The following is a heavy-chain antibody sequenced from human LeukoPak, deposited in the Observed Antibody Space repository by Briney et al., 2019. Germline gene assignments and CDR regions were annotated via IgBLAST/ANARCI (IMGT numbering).Heavy chain of an antibody. D-gene: IGHD2-15*01. CDR2: INPNSGGT. CDR3: ARGPLLVAAALGKGSRFDP. J-gene: IGHJ5*02. CDR1: GYTFTGYY. Sequence: GASVKVSCKAFGYTFTGYYMHWVRQAPGQGLEWMGRINPNSGGTNYAQKFQGRVTMTRDTSISTAYMELSRLRSDDTAVYYCARGPLLVAAALGKGSRFDPWGQGTLVTVSS. V-gene: IGHV1-2*06.